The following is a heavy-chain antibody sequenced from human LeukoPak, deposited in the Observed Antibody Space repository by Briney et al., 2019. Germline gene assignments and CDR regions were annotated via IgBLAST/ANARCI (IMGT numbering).Heavy chain of an antibody. V-gene: IGHV3-23*01. CDR1: GFTFRSCS. D-gene: IGHD4-17*01. CDR3: VKRYGDYVGAYTD. Sequence: PGGSLRLSCAASGFTFRSCSMIWVRQAPGKGLQWVSAIGGSGARTDYADSVKGRFTISRDNSKNTLYLQMSGLRAEDMAVYYCVKRYGDYVGAYTDWGQGTLVTVSS. J-gene: IGHJ4*02. CDR2: IGGSGART.